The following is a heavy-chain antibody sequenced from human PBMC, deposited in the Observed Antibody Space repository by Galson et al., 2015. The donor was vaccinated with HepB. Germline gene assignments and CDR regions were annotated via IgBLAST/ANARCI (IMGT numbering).Heavy chain of an antibody. CDR3: ARDLGGATSDY. CDR2: IYRGGGT. Sequence: SLRLSCAASGFTVSSNYMSWVRQAPGKGLEWVSVIYRGGGTNYADSVKGRFTISRNNSKNTLYLQMSSLRAEDTTVYYCARDLGGATSDYWGQGTLVTVSS. CDR1: GFTVSSNY. J-gene: IGHJ4*02. V-gene: IGHV3-66*01. D-gene: IGHD1-26*01.